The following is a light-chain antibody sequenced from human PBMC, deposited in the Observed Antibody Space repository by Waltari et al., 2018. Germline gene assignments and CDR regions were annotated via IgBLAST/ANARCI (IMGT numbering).Light chain of an antibody. J-gene: IGLJ3*02. CDR1: NSDIGLYPY. CDR2: DVS. V-gene: IGLV2-14*01. CDR3: SSFTTSSTGV. Sequence: QPALPQPASVSGSPGQPITISCTGTNSDIGLYPYVSWCQQHPGKAPKLMIYDVSYRPSGVSNRFSGSKSGNTASLTISGLQAEDEADYYCSSFTTSSTGVFGGGTKLTVL.